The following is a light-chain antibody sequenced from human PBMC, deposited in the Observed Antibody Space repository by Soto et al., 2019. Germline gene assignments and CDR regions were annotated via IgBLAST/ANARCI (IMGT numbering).Light chain of an antibody. V-gene: IGLV2-14*01. Sequence: QSALTQPASVSGSPGQSITISCAGTRSDIGASNSVSWYQHLPGRSPTLIIYEATNPPSGVSERFSGSKAGDTASLTISGLQADDESEYFCISYKTDDTFVFGGGTKVTVL. CDR3: ISYKTDDTFV. CDR1: RSDIGASNS. J-gene: IGLJ1*01. CDR2: EAT.